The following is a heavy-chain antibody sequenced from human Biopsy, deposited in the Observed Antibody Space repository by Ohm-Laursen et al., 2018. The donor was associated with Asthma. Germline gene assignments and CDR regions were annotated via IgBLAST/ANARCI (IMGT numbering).Heavy chain of an antibody. CDR2: IYYSGTT. CDR1: SGSGGYMRSGNYY. CDR3: VRGSSSWHHGPFHYYYGLDV. Sequence: SETLSLTWSLSSGSGGYMRSGNYYWGWIRQPPAKGLERIGSIYYSGTTYYNPSLESRVTVPADTSKNKFSLKLTSVTAADTAVYYCVRGSSSWHHGPFHYYYGLDVWGQGTTATVSS. D-gene: IGHD6-13*01. J-gene: IGHJ6*02. V-gene: IGHV4-39*01.